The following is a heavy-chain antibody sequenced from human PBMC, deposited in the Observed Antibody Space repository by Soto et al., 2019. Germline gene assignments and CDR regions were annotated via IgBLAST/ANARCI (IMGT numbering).Heavy chain of an antibody. CDR1: GYTLSELS. CDR3: AREGWESLLDY. J-gene: IGHJ4*02. D-gene: IGHD1-26*01. CDR2: FDPGTGET. V-gene: IGHV1-24*01. Sequence: ASVKVSCKVSGYTLSELSMHWVRQAPGKGLEWVGGFDPGTGETIYAQKFQGRVTMSEDAFTDTAYMEVSSLTSEDTAVYYCAREGWESLLDYWGLGTLVTVSS.